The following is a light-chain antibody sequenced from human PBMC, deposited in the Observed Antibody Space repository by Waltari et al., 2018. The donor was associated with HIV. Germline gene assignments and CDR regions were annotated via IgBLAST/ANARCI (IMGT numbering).Light chain of an antibody. CDR1: QSVSSSY. CDR2: GAS. Sequence: EIVLTQSPGTLSLSPGERATLSCRASQSVSSSYLAWYQQKPGQAPRLLIYGASSRATGIPDRFSGSGSGTDFTLIISNVQAADVAIYYCQQYYNALPITFGQGTRLEI. CDR3: QQYYNALPIT. J-gene: IGKJ5*01. V-gene: IGKV3-20*01.